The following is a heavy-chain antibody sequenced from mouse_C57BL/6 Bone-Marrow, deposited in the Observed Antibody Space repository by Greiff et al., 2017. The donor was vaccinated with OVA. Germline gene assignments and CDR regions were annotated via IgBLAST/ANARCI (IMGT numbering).Heavy chain of an antibody. CDR3: ARATYAMEY. CDR2: ISDGGSYT. CDR1: GFTFSSYA. D-gene: IGHD4-1*02. Sequence: EVQGVESGGGLVKPGGSLKLSCAASGFTFSSYAMSWVRQTPEKRLEWVATISDGGSYTYYPDNVKGRFTISRDNAKNDLYLQVSHLKSEDTAVCYCARATYAMEYWGQGTSVTVSS. V-gene: IGHV5-4*01. J-gene: IGHJ4*01.